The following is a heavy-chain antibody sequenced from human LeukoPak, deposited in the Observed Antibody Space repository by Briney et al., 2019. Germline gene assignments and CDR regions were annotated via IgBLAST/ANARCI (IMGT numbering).Heavy chain of an antibody. CDR2: IYWDDDK. J-gene: IGHJ4*02. Sequence: SGPTLAKPTQTLTLTCTFSGFSLSTSGVGVGWIRQPPGKALEWLALIYWDDDKRYSPSLKSRLTITKDTSKNQVVLTMTNMDPVDTATYYCAHTRYEDTAIGYFDYWGQGTLVTVSS. CDR3: AHTRYEDTAIGYFDY. CDR1: GFSLSTSGVG. V-gene: IGHV2-5*02. D-gene: IGHD5-18*01.